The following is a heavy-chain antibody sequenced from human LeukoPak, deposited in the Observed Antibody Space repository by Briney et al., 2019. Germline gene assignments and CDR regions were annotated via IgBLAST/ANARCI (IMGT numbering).Heavy chain of an antibody. CDR1: GFTFSSYS. J-gene: IGHJ4*02. V-gene: IGHV3-21*01. D-gene: IGHD3-10*01. CDR3: ARDRGPSPFDY. Sequence: NAGGSLRLSCAASGFTFSSYSMKWVRQAPGKGVEWVSSISSSSSYIYYADSVKGRFTISRDNAKNSLYLQMNSLRAEDTAVYYCARDRGPSPFDYWGQGTLVTVSS. CDR2: ISSSSSYI.